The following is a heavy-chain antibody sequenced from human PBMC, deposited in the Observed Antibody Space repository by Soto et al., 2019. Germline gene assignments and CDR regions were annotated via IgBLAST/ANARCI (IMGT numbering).Heavy chain of an antibody. CDR3: GEDVESGSPQFYYYFYGMDV. CDR2: LSYDGSNK. J-gene: IGHJ6*02. CDR1: GFTFSSNA. V-gene: IGHV3-30-3*01. D-gene: IGHD1-26*01. Sequence: QVQLVESGGGVVQPGRSLRLSCAASGFTFSSNAMHWVRQAPGKGLEWVAVLSYDGSNKYYADSVKGRFTISRDNSKNTLYLQMERLRTEDTGLYYWGEDVESGSPQFYYYFYGMDVWGQGTTVTVSS.